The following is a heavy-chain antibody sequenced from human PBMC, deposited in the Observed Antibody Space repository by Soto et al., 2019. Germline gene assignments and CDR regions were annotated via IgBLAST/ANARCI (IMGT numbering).Heavy chain of an antibody. CDR2: ISSRSSDK. Sequence: GGSLRLSCAASGFTFSSYSMNWVRQAPGKGLEWVSSISSRSSDKYYADSVKGRFTISRDNAKNSLYLQMSSLRAEDTAVYSCARDAHGRYYFDYWGQGALVT. CDR3: ARDAHGRYYFDY. V-gene: IGHV3-21*01. J-gene: IGHJ4*02. CDR1: GFTFSSYS.